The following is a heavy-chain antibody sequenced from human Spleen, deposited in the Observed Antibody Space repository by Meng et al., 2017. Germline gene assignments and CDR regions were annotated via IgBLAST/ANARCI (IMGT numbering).Heavy chain of an antibody. Sequence: ASVKVSCKASGYTFTSYDINWVRQAPGQGLEWMGWMNPNSGNTGYAQKFQGRVTITRNTSISTAYMELSSLRSEGTAVYYCARGVTMIFLGYYGMDVWGQGPTVTVSS. D-gene: IGHD3-22*01. V-gene: IGHV1-8*03. J-gene: IGHJ6*02. CDR1: GYTFTSYD. CDR2: MNPNSGNT. CDR3: ARGVTMIFLGYYGMDV.